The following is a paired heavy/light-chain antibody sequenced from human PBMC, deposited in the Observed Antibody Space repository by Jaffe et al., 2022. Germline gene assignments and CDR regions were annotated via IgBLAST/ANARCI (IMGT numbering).Heavy chain of an antibody. D-gene: IGHD3-10*01. J-gene: IGHJ4*02. CDR2: MRYDGSKE. Sequence: QVLLVESGGGVVQPGGSLRLSCAASGFNFGDYGLHWVRQAPGKGLDWMTYMRYDGSKEYYADSVKGRFTISRDNSKNTLYLQMNSLRPEDTAVYYCGKDRPWQSSHMVRGVIDNWGQGTLVTVSS. CDR1: GFNFGDYG. CDR3: GKDRPWQSSHMVRGVIDN. V-gene: IGHV3-30*02.
Light chain of an antibody. CDR3: QVWDTYTDHYV. J-gene: IGLJ1*01. Sequence: SYVVTQPPSVSVAPGQTARISCEGDNIGSKVVHWCRQRPGQAPVLVVFDDNERASGMPERVSGSNSGNTATLTITRVEAGDEADYYCQVWDTYTDHYVFGSGTKVTVL. CDR1: NIGSKV. V-gene: IGLV3-21*02. CDR2: DDN.